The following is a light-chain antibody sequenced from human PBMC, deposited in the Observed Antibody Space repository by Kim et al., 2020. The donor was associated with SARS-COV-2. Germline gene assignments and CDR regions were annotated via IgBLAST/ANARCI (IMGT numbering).Light chain of an antibody. Sequence: SSELTQDPAVSVALGQTVRITCQGDSLRTYYASWYQQKQGQAPVLVIYGKNNRPSGIPDRFSGSSSGNTASLTITGAQPEDEAEYYCNSRDTSGNHLVFG. CDR3: NSRDTSGNHLV. CDR1: SLRTYY. CDR2: GKN. J-gene: IGLJ2*01. V-gene: IGLV3-19*01.